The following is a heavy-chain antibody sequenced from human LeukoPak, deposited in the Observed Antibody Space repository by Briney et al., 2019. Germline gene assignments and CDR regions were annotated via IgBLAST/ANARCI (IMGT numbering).Heavy chain of an antibody. CDR1: GFTFSRYS. CDR2: ISSGSSVI. J-gene: IGHJ5*02. D-gene: IGHD5-24*01. CDR3: ARSRDVGPPNWFDP. V-gene: IGHV3-48*01. Sequence: GGSLRLSCAASGFTFSRYSMNWVRQAPGKGLEWLSHISSGSSVIYYADSVKGRFTISRDNAKNSLYLQMNSLRVEDTAVYYCARSRDVGPPNWFDPWGQGTLVTVSS.